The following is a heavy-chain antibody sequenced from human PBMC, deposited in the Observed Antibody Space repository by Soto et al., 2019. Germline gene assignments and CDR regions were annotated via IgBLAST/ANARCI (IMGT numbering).Heavy chain of an antibody. D-gene: IGHD6-13*01. CDR1: GFTFSSYG. CDR2: ISYDGSNK. J-gene: IGHJ6*02. V-gene: IGHV3-30*18. Sequence: VQLVESGGGVVQPGRSLRLSCAASGFTFSSYGMHWVRQAPGKGLEWVAVISYDGSNKYYADSVKGRFTISRDNSKNTLYLQMNSLRAEDTAVYYCAKVDSSSWYSRYYYGMDVWGQGTTVTVSS. CDR3: AKVDSSSWYSRYYYGMDV.